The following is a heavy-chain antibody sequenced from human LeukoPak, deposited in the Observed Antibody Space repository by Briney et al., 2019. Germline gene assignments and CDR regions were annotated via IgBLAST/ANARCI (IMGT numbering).Heavy chain of an antibody. CDR3: ARGGSIVEMATICAFDI. Sequence: SETLSLTCTVSGGSISSSSYYWGWIRQPPRKGLEWIGSIYYSGSTYYNPSLKSRVTISVDTSKNQFSLKLSSVTAADTAVYYCARGGSIVEMATICAFDIWGQGTMVTVSS. D-gene: IGHD5-24*01. CDR1: GGSISSSSYY. V-gene: IGHV4-39*07. CDR2: IYYSGST. J-gene: IGHJ3*02.